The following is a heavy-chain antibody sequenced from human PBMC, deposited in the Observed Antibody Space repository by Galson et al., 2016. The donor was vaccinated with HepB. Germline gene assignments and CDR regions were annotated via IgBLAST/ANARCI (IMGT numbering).Heavy chain of an antibody. CDR1: GFIFKTFG. D-gene: IGHD3-10*01. V-gene: IGHV3-30*18. CDR3: AKDRASQFTMVRGENDF. Sequence: SLRLSCAGSGFIFKTFGMHWVRQAPGKGLEWVTGLSNDGGREYYADSVKGRFTISRDNAKNMVYLQMNSLRVEDTAVYYCAKDRASQFTMVRGENDFWGQGTLVTVSS. J-gene: IGHJ4*02. CDR2: LSNDGGRE.